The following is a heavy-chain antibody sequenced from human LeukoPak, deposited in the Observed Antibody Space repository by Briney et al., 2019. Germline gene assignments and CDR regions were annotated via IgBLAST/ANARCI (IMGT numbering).Heavy chain of an antibody. D-gene: IGHD4-23*01. CDR3: AKGDDGGMMGYFDY. Sequence: PGGSLRLSCEASGFSFSGYAMSWVRQAPGKGLDWVSGVSDSGVNTYYADSVKGRFTISRDNSKNTLYLQMNSLRAEDTAVYYCAKGDDGGMMGYFDYWGQGTLVAVSS. CDR2: VSDSGVNT. V-gene: IGHV3-23*01. J-gene: IGHJ4*02. CDR1: GFSFSGYA.